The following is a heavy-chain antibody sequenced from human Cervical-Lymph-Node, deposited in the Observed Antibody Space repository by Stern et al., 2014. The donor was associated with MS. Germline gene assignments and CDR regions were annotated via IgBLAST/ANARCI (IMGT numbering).Heavy chain of an antibody. J-gene: IGHJ3*02. CDR3: ARDEGTVTSPDI. D-gene: IGHD4-17*01. V-gene: IGHV1-2*02. CDR2: INPNSGET. Sequence: QVQLVESGAEVKKPGASVKVSCKASGYSFTGYYMHWVRPAPGQGLEWMGWINPNSGETKYAQKFQGRVTMTRGTSVSTAYLDLSSLTSDDTAVYYCARDEGTVTSPDIWGQGTMVTVSS. CDR1: GYSFTGYY.